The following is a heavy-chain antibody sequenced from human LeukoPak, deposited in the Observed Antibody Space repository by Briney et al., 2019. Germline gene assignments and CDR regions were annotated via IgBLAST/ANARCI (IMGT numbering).Heavy chain of an antibody. CDR2: ISWNRGSI. D-gene: IGHD3-3*01. J-gene: IGHJ4*02. Sequence: GGSLRLSCAASGFTFDDYAMHWVRHAPGKALEWVSGISWNRGSILYADSVKGRFTISRDNAKNSLYLQMKSLRAEDTALYYCAKDYGAFEWDSFDYWGQGTLVTVSS. CDR1: GFTFDDYA. CDR3: AKDYGAFEWDSFDY. V-gene: IGHV3-9*01.